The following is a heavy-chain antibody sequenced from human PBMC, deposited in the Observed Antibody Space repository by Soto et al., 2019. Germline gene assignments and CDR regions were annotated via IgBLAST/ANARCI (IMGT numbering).Heavy chain of an antibody. CDR2: VYLGGST. J-gene: IGHJ2*01. V-gene: IGHV4-30-2*06. Sequence: LQLQESGSGLVKPSQTLSLTCVVSGFSISSASYSWSWIRQSPGRGLEWIGFVYLGGSTSYNPSLRSRVTILLSRSRHRFSLNLKAVTAADTAVYYCASTDYFDGSGSDLWGRGTLVPVSS. CDR1: GFSISSASYS. D-gene: IGHD3-22*01. CDR3: ASTDYFDGSGSDL.